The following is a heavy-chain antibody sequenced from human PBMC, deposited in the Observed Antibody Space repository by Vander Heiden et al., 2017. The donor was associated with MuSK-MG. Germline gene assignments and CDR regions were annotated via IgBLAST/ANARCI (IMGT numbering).Heavy chain of an antibody. CDR2: IHPGDSNT. D-gene: IGHD2-2*01. CDR1: GYSFTTYW. Sequence: EVQLAQSGAEVKKPGESLKISCKGSGYSFTTYWLGWVRQMPGKGLEWMGIIHPGDSNTRYSPSFQGQVTISVDKSITTAYLQWSRLKASDTAIYYCARGYCSSTKCYAAFDYWGQGTLVTVSS. J-gene: IGHJ4*02. CDR3: ARGYCSSTKCYAAFDY. V-gene: IGHV5-51*03.